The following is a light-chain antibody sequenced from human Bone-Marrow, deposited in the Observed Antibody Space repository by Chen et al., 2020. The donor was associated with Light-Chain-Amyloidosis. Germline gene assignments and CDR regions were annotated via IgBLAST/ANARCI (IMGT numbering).Light chain of an antibody. V-gene: IGLV3-21*02. CDR3: QVWDRSSDRPV. CDR2: DDS. CDR1: NIGSTS. Sequence: STVLPPPSSVSAAPGQAATPACGGNNIGSTSVHWYQQTPGQAPLLVVYDDSDRPSGIPERLSGSNSGNTATLTISSVEAGDEADYYCQVWDRSSDRPVFGGGTKLTVL. J-gene: IGLJ3*02.